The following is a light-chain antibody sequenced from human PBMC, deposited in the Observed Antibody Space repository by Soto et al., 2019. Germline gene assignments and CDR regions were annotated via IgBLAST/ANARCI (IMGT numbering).Light chain of an antibody. CDR1: SSNIGAGYD. CDR2: DNN. J-gene: IGLJ2*01. CDR3: QSYDSSHVV. V-gene: IGLV1-40*01. Sequence: QSVLTQPPSVSGAPGQRVTISCTGSSSNIGAGYDVHWYQQLPGTAPKLLIYDNNNRPSGVPDRFSGSKSGTSASLAITGLQAEDEADYYCQSYDSSHVVFGGGTQLTVL.